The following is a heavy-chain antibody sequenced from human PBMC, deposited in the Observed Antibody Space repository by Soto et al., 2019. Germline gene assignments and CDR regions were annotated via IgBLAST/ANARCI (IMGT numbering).Heavy chain of an antibody. CDR1: GYTLTHYG. D-gene: IGHD5-12*01. CDR2: MNPNSGKT. CDR3: ARSVPSRDIVDP. J-gene: IGHJ5*02. V-gene: IGHV1-8*01. Sequence: GSVKVSCKASGYTLTHYGINWGRQPTGQGLEWMGWMNPNSGKTGYAQKFQGRVTMTRNTSISTAYMELSSLRSEDTAVYYCARSVPSRDIVDPWGQGTLVTVSS.